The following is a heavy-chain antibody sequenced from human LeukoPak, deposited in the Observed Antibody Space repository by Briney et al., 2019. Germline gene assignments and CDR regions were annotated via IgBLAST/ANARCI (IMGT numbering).Heavy chain of an antibody. CDR1: GGSISSGDYY. CDR2: IYYSGST. CDR3: ARADYYDSSGYYYSDYYYGMDV. J-gene: IGHJ6*02. Sequence: SETLSLTCTVSGGSISSGDYYWSWIRQPPGKGLEWIGYIYYSGSTYYNPSLKSRATISVDTSKNQFSLKLSSVTAADTAVYYCARADYYDSSGYYYSDYYYGMDVWGQGTTVTVSS. D-gene: IGHD3-22*01. V-gene: IGHV4-30-4*01.